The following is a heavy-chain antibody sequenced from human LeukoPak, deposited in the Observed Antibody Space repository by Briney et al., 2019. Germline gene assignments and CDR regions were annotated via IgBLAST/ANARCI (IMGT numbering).Heavy chain of an antibody. J-gene: IGHJ4*02. Sequence: GGSRRLSCAASGFTFSSYAMHWVRQAPGKGLEWVAVISYDGSNKYYADFVKGRFTISRDNSKNTLYLQMNSLRAEDTAVYYCARGLYSSSSHFDYWGQGTLVTVSS. CDR3: ARGLYSSSSHFDY. CDR1: GFTFSSYA. V-gene: IGHV3-30*04. CDR2: ISYDGSNK. D-gene: IGHD6-6*01.